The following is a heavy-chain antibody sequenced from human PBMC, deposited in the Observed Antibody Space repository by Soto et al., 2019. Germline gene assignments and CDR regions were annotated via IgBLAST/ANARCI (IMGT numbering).Heavy chain of an antibody. Sequence: ASVKVSCKASGYTFTSYYMHWVRQAPGQGLEWMGIINPSGGSTSYAQKFQGRVTMTRDTSTSTVYMELSSLRSEDTAVYYCARDGTYYDFWSGILTFDYWGQGTLVTVSS. CDR2: INPSGGST. D-gene: IGHD3-3*01. CDR1: GYTFTSYY. V-gene: IGHV1-46*01. CDR3: ARDGTYYDFWSGILTFDY. J-gene: IGHJ4*02.